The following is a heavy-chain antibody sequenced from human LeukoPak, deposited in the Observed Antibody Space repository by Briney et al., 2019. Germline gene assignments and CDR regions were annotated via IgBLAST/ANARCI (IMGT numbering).Heavy chain of an antibody. Sequence: PSETLSLTCTVSGGSISSYYWSWIRQPPGKGLEWIAYIYYSGSTNYNPSLKSRVTISVDTSKNQFSLKLRSVTAADTAVYYCAKTAYDSSGNWFDPWGQGTLVTVSS. V-gene: IGHV4-59*01. D-gene: IGHD3-22*01. J-gene: IGHJ5*02. CDR2: IYYSGST. CDR3: AKTAYDSSGNWFDP. CDR1: GGSISSYY.